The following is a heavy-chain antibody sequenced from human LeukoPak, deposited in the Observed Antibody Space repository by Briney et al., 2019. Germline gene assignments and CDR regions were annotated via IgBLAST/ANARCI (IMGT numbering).Heavy chain of an antibody. CDR2: IYTSGST. J-gene: IGHJ5*02. CDR1: GGSISSGSYY. V-gene: IGHV4-61*02. CDR3: ARAPLGELGWFDP. D-gene: IGHD1-26*01. Sequence: SQTLSLTCTVSGGSISSGSYYWSWIRQPAGKGLEWIGRIYTSGSTNYNPSLKSRVTISVDTSKNQFSLKLSSVTAADTAVYYCARAPLGELGWFDPWGQGTLVTVSS.